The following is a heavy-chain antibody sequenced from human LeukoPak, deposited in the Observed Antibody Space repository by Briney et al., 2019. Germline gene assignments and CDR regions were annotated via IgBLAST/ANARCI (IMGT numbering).Heavy chain of an antibody. Sequence: GGSLRLSCAASGFTFSSYGMHWVRQAPGKGLEWVAFIRYDGSNKYYADSVKGRFTISRDNSKNTLYLQMNSLRAEDTAVYYCARNAVAGTYGYWYFDLWGRGTLVTVSS. V-gene: IGHV3-30*02. CDR3: ARNAVAGTYGYWYFDL. D-gene: IGHD6-19*01. CDR1: GFTFSSYG. CDR2: IRYDGSNK. J-gene: IGHJ2*01.